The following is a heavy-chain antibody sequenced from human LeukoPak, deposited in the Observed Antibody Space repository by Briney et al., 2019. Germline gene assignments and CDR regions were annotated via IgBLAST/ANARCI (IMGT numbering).Heavy chain of an antibody. J-gene: IGHJ4*02. CDR3: AIEGGIAVAGRSY. D-gene: IGHD6-19*01. CDR2: IIPILGIA. Sequence: SVKVSCKASGGTFSSYTISWVRQAPGQGLEWMGRIIPILGIANYAQKFQSRVTITADKSTSTAYMELSSLRSEDTAVYYCAIEGGIAVAGRSYWGQGTLVTVSS. V-gene: IGHV1-69*02. CDR1: GGTFSSYT.